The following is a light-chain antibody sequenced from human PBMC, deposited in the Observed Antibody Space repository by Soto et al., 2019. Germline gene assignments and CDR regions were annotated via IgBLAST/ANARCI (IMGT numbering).Light chain of an antibody. Sequence: EIVLTQSPGTLSLSPGERATLSCRASQSVRSNELAWYQQTPGQAPRLLIYGASSRATAIPDRVSGSGSGTDFTLTISRLEPDDFAVYYCQQYGSSPLTFGGGTKVEFK. CDR1: QSVRSNE. J-gene: IGKJ4*01. V-gene: IGKV3-20*01. CDR3: QQYGSSPLT. CDR2: GAS.